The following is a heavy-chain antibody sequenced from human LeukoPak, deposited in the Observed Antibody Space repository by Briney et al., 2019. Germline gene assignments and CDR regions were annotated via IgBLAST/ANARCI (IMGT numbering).Heavy chain of an antibody. V-gene: IGHV1-69*02. D-gene: IGHD6-19*01. CDR2: IIPILGIA. Sequence: GASVKVSCKASGGTFSSYTISWARQAPGQGLEWMGRIIPILGIANYAQKFQGRVTITADKSTSTAYMELSSLRSEDTAVYFCARAPSSHSSGWYGVDYWGQGTLVTVSS. CDR1: GGTFSSYT. CDR3: ARAPSSHSSGWYGVDY. J-gene: IGHJ4*02.